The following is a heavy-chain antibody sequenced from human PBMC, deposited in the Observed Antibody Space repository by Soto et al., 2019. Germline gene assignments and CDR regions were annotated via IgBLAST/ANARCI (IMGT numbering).Heavy chain of an antibody. CDR3: ARRIALSGTAGAPGD. CDR1: RGSVSSNNW. J-gene: IGHJ4*02. V-gene: IGHV4-4*02. Sequence: QVQLQESGPGLVKPSGTLSLTCGVSRGSVSSNNWWTWVRQPPGTGLEWIGEIYQTGTTNYNPSLQSRVTISLDKSNNHFSLKVNSVTAADAAVDYCARRIALSGTAGAPGDWGQGTLVIVSS. D-gene: IGHD6-19*01. CDR2: IYQTGTT.